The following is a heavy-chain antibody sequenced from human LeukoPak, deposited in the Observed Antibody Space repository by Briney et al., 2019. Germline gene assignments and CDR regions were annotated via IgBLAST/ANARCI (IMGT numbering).Heavy chain of an antibody. V-gene: IGHV3-30*02. J-gene: IGHJ4*02. D-gene: IGHD2/OR15-2a*01. CDR3: ARDRGIISGY. CDR1: GFTFSSYG. CDR2: IRYDGSNK. Sequence: PGGSLRLSCAASGFTFSSYGMHWVRQAPGKGLEWVAFIRYDGSNKYYADSVKGRFTISRDNSKNTLYLQMNSLRAEDTALYYCARDRGIISGYWGQGILVTVSS.